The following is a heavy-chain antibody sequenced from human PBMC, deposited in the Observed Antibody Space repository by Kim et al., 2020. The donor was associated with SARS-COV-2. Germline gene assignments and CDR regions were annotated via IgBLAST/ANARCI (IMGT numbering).Heavy chain of an antibody. Sequence: GGSLRLSCVASGFTFGTFWMHWVRQAPGKGLVWVSRITENGRGSTYADSVKGRFTVSRDNARNTLYLQLNSLRAEDTAVYFCARDEPDEYSGAEGLFDYWGKGTHVTVSS. D-gene: IGHD6-6*01. CDR2: ITENGRGS. J-gene: IGHJ4*02. CDR3: ARDEPDEYSGAEGLFDY. V-gene: IGHV3-74*03. CDR1: GFTFGTFW.